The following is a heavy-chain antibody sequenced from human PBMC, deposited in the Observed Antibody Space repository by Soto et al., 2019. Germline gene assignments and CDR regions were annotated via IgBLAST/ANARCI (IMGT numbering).Heavy chain of an antibody. CDR3: AGKIGYCSGGSCLGPGS. D-gene: IGHD2-15*01. CDR1: GFTFRSHA. V-gene: IGHV3-23*01. J-gene: IGHJ5*02. CDR2: ISGLGDST. Sequence: EVQLLESGGGLVQPGGSLRLSCAASGFTFRSHAMSWVRQGPGKGLEWVSAISGLGDSTYYADSVKGRFTISRANSKSMLYLQIDSLRAEDTAVYYCAGKIGYCSGGSCLGPGSWGQGALVTVSS.